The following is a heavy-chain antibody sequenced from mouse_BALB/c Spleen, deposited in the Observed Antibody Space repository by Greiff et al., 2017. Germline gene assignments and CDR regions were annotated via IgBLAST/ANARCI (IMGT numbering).Heavy chain of an antibody. CDR2: IDPANGNT. D-gene: IGHD1-1*01. Sequence: VQLKESGAELVKPGASVKLSCTASGFNIKDTYMHWVKQRPEQGLEWIGRIDPANGNTKYDPKFQGKATITADTSSNTAYLQLSSLTSEDTAVYYCARIHYYGSSLDYWGQGTSVTVSS. J-gene: IGHJ4*01. CDR3: ARIHYYGSSLDY. V-gene: IGHV14-3*02. CDR1: GFNIKDTY.